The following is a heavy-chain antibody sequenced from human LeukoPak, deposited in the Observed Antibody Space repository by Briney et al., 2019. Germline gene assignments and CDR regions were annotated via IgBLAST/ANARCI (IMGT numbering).Heavy chain of an antibody. D-gene: IGHD3-9*01. V-gene: IGHV3-49*04. CDR2: IRSKAYGGTT. Sequence: GGSLRLSCTASGFTFGDYAMSWVRQAPGKGLEWVGFIRSKAYGGTTEYAASVKGRFTISRDDSKSIAYLQMNSLKTEDTAVYYCTRFPAYSRYSDWLVDYWGQGTLVTVSS. CDR1: GFTFGDYA. J-gene: IGHJ4*02. CDR3: TRFPAYSRYSDWLVDY.